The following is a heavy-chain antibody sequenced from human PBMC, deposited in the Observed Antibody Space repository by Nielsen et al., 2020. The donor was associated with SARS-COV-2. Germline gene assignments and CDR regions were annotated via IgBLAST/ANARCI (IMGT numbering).Heavy chain of an antibody. CDR3: ARGYSSGWSRDWYFDL. CDR2: IYGAGKT. V-gene: IGHV3-53*01. Sequence: GESLKISCAASGFAVSGYSMTWVRQAPGKGLEWVAVIYGAGKTYYADSVKGRFTLSRDDSENMLYLQMNSLRGEDTAVYYCARGYSSGWSRDWYFDLWGRGTLVTVSS. D-gene: IGHD6-19*01. CDR1: GFAVSGYS. J-gene: IGHJ2*01.